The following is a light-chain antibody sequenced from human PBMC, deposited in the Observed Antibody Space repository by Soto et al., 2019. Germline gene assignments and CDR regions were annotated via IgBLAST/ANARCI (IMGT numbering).Light chain of an antibody. J-gene: IGKJ4*01. CDR1: LSVSSNY. Sequence: IVLTQSPGTLSLSPGERATLSCRASLSVSSNYVAWYQQKPGQAPRLLIYGASSRATGIPDRFSGSGSGTDFTLTISRLEPEDFAVYYCQQYGSSSSTFGGGT. CDR2: GAS. CDR3: QQYGSSSST. V-gene: IGKV3-20*01.